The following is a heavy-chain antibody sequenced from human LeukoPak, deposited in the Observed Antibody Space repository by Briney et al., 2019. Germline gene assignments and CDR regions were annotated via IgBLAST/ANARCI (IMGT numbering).Heavy chain of an antibody. CDR2: ISASGGGT. J-gene: IGHJ4*02. V-gene: IGHV3-23*01. Sequence: GGSLTLSCAASGFTFTTYPMSWVRQAPAKGLGWVSAISASGGGTYYADYVKCRFSISRDNSGSTVFLQMSSLRAEDTAVYYCAKAPYCPNDVCRYFDYWGQGILVTVSS. CDR3: AKAPYCPNDVCRYFDY. CDR1: GFTFTTYP. D-gene: IGHD2-8*01.